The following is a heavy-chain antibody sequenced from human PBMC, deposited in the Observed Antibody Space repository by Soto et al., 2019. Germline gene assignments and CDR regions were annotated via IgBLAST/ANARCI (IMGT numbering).Heavy chain of an antibody. Sequence: GASVKVSSKASGGSFSTYAISWVRQAPGQGLEWMGGIIPIFGTPNYAQKFQGRVTITADRSTSTAYLELNSLRSEDTAVYYCAAPRTDGYKVPDPSTYYYYGLDVWGQGTTVTVSS. CDR1: GGSFSTYA. CDR3: AAPRTDGYKVPDPSTYYYYGLDV. J-gene: IGHJ6*02. V-gene: IGHV1-69*06. D-gene: IGHD5-12*01. CDR2: IIPIFGTP.